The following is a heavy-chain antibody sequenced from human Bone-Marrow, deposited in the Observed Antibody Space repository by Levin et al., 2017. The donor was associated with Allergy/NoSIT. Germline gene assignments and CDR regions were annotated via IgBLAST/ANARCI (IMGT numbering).Heavy chain of an antibody. CDR2: IWYDGSNK. J-gene: IGHJ4*02. V-gene: IGHV3-33*01. CDR1: GFTFSSYG. CDR3: ARDSTMNTHTAMDGDLDY. Sequence: GESLKISCAASGFTFSSYGMHWVRQAPGKGLEWVAVIWYDGSNKYYADSVKGRFTISRDNSKNTLYLQMNSLRAEDTAVYYCARDSTMNTHTAMDGDLDYWGQGTLVTVSS. D-gene: IGHD5-18*01.